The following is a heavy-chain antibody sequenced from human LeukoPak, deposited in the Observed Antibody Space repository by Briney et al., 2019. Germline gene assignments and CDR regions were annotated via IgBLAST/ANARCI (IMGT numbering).Heavy chain of an antibody. J-gene: IGHJ4*02. Sequence: GGSLRLSCAGSGFTFSTYWMHWVRQVPGKGLVWVSRINTGGNSINYADSVKGRFTISRDNAKNTVYLQMTSLRPDDTAVYYCVADSGSRSGGDYWGQGTLVTVSS. V-gene: IGHV3-74*01. CDR3: VADSGSRSGGDY. CDR2: INTGGNSI. D-gene: IGHD1-26*01. CDR1: GFTFSTYW.